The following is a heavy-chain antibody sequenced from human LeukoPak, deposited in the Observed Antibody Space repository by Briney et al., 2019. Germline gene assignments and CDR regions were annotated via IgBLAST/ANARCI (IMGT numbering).Heavy chain of an antibody. V-gene: IGHV1-69*13. Sequence: ASVKVSCKASGGTFSNYAISWVRQAPGQGLEWMGGIIPIFGTANYAQKFQGRVTITADESTSTAYMELSSLRSEDTAVYYCARVDCSGGSCYLGHYYYYGMDVWGQGTTVTVSS. D-gene: IGHD2-15*01. CDR1: GGTFSNYA. J-gene: IGHJ6*02. CDR2: IIPIFGTA. CDR3: ARVDCSGGSCYLGHYYYYGMDV.